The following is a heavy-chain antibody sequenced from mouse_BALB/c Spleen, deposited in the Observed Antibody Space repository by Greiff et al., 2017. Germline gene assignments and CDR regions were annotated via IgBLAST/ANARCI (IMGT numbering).Heavy chain of an antibody. D-gene: IGHD1-1*01. J-gene: IGHJ1*01. CDR2: INSNAGST. Sequence: EVKLMESGGGLVQPGGSLKLSCAASGFTFSSYGMSWVRQTPDKRLELVATINSNAGSTYYPDSVKGRFTISRDNAKNTLYLQMSSLKSDDTAMYYCARDAITTEVAWYFDVWGAGTTVTVSS. CDR1: GFTFSSYG. CDR3: ARDAITTEVAWYFDV. V-gene: IGHV5-6-3*01.